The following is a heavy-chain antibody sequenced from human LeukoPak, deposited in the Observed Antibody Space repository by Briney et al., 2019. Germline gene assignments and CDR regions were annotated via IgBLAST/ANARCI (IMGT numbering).Heavy chain of an antibody. CDR1: GFTFSSYE. J-gene: IGHJ4*02. D-gene: IGHD3-9*01. CDR2: ISSSGSTI. Sequence: GGSLRLSCAASGFTFSSYEMNWVRQAPGKGLEWVSYISSSGSTIYYADSVKGRFTISRDNAKNSLYLQMNSLRAEDTPVYYCAREVVLRYFDRWGQGTLVTVSS. V-gene: IGHV3-48*03. CDR3: AREVVLRYFDR.